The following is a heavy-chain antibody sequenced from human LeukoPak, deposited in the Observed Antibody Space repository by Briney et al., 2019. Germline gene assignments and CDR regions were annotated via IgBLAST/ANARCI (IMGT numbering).Heavy chain of an antibody. J-gene: IGHJ4*02. CDR3: VKDANYDYVWGSYRSLGY. D-gene: IGHD3-16*02. CDR2: ISGSGGTT. CDR1: GFTFSSYA. V-gene: IGHV3-23*01. Sequence: GGSLRLSCAASGFTFSSYAMSWVRQAPGKGLEWVSAISGSGGTTYYADSVKGRFTISRDNSKNTLYLQMSSLRAEDTAVYYCVKDANYDYVWGSYRSLGYWGQGTLVTVSS.